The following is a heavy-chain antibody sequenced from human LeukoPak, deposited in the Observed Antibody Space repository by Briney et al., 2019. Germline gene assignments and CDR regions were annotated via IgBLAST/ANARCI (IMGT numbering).Heavy chain of an antibody. D-gene: IGHD6-13*01. CDR1: GFTFSSYA. Sequence: GGSLRLSCAASGFTFSSYAMSWVRQAPGKGLEWVSAISGSGGSTYYADSVKGRLTISRDNSKNTLYLQMNSLRAEDTAVYYCAKDGSSWSVGYYYGMDVWGQGTTVTVSS. CDR2: ISGSGGST. V-gene: IGHV3-23*01. CDR3: AKDGSSWSVGYYYGMDV. J-gene: IGHJ6*02.